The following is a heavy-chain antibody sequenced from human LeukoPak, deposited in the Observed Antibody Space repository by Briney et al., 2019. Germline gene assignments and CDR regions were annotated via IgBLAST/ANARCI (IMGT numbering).Heavy chain of an antibody. CDR1: GGTFSSYT. D-gene: IGHD3-9*01. CDR3: ARQKAYDLLTAAGYYFDF. J-gene: IGHJ4*02. CDR2: IIPMFGSA. Sequence: SVKVSCKASGGTFSSYTFTWVRQAPGQGLEWMGGIIPMFGSANPAQKFQDRVTITADESTSTVYMELSSLRSDDTAVYYCARQKAYDLLTAAGYYFDFWGQGTLVTVSS. V-gene: IGHV1-69*13.